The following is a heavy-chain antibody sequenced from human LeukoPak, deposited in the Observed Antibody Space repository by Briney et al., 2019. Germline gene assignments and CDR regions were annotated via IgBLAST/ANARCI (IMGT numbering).Heavy chain of an antibody. D-gene: IGHD6-19*01. CDR1: GFTFSNAW. CDR3: TTVGSSLGVAGHDY. Sequence: KSGGSLRLSCAASGFTFSNAWMSWVRQAPGKGLGWVGRIKSKTDGGTTDYAAPVKGRFTISRDDSKNTLYLQMNSLKTEDTAVYYCTTVGSSLGVAGHDYWGQGTLVTVSS. J-gene: IGHJ4*02. V-gene: IGHV3-15*01. CDR2: IKSKTDGGTT.